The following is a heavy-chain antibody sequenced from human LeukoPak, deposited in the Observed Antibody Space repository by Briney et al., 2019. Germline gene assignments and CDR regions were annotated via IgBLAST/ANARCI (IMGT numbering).Heavy chain of an antibody. D-gene: IGHD2-2*01. Sequence: GASVKVSCNASGYTFTSYAINWVRQAPGQGLEWMGWINTNTGNPTYAQGFTGRFVFSLDTSVNTAYLQISSLKTEDTAVYYCAKVQGYCSETSCYPDYWGQGTLVTVSS. CDR1: GYTFTSYA. CDR3: AKVQGYCSETSCYPDY. J-gene: IGHJ4*02. CDR2: INTNTGNP. V-gene: IGHV7-4-1*02.